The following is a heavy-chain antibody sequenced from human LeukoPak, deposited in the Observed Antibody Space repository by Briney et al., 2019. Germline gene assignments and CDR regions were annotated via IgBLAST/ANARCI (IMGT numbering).Heavy chain of an antibody. CDR2: ISSSGSYI. CDR3: TRDYGARDD. V-gene: IGHV3-21*01. Sequence: PGGSLRLSCAVSGFTFKSTFMNWVRQAPGKGLEWVSSISSSGSYIYYADSVKGRFTVSRDNDNDTLYLHMTGLSAEDSATYYCTRDYGARDDWGQGTLVTVSS. D-gene: IGHD4-17*01. CDR1: GFTFKSTF. J-gene: IGHJ4*02.